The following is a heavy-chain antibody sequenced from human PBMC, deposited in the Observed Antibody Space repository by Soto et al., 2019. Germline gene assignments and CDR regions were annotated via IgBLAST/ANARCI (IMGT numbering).Heavy chain of an antibody. J-gene: IGHJ3*02. CDR1: GFTFGSYG. CDR2: ISYDGSNK. D-gene: IGHD2-15*01. CDR3: AKEGYGDAFDI. V-gene: IGHV3-30*18. Sequence: VQLVESGGGVVQPGRSLRHSCAASGFTFGSYGMHWVRQAPGKGLEWVAVISYDGSNKYYADSVKGRFTISRDNSKNTLYLQMNSLRAEDTAVYYCAKEGYGDAFDIWGQGTMVTVSS.